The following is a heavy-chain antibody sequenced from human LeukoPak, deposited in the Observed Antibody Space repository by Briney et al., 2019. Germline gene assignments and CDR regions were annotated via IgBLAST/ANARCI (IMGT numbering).Heavy chain of an antibody. V-gene: IGHV3-30*18. CDR1: GFTFSSYG. J-gene: IGHJ4*02. CDR3: AEDVAVAGFYYFDY. Sequence: GGSLRLSCAASGFTFSSYGMHWVRQAPGKGLEWVAVISYDGSNKYYADSVKGRFTISRDNSKNTLYLQMNSLRAEDTAVYYCAEDVAVAGFYYFDYWGQGTLVTVSS. D-gene: IGHD6-19*01. CDR2: ISYDGSNK.